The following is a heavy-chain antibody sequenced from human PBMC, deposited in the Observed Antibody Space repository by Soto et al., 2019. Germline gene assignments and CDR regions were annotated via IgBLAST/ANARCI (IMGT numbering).Heavy chain of an antibody. Sequence: KGLEWIGSIYNSGRTNYNPSLKSRVTISVDTSKNQFSLKLSSVTAADTAVFYCARQYYDFCSEVYSYYLNLWCNGTTVSVSS. D-gene: IGHD3-3*01. J-gene: IGHJ6*03. CDR2: IYNSGRT. V-gene: IGHV4-39*01. CDR3: ARQYYDFCSEVYSYYLNL.